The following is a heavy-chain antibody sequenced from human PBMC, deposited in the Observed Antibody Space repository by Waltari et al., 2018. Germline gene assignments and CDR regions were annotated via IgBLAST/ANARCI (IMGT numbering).Heavy chain of an antibody. CDR2: IKPDGGDK. CDR3: TRGDF. CDR1: GFTFSNYW. Sequence: EVHLVDSGGDLVQPGGSLRLSCAASGFTFSNYWMSWARQAPGKGLEWVGNIKPDGGDKYYADSVKGRFIISRDNTKNSLYLQMNSLRVEDTAVHYCTRGDFWGQGTLVTVSS. J-gene: IGHJ4*02. V-gene: IGHV3-7*01. D-gene: IGHD3-3*01.